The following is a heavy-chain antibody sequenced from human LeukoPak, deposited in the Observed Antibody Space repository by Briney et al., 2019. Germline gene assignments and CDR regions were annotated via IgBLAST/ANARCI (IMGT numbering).Heavy chain of an antibody. V-gene: IGHV3-33*01. Sequence: GGPLRLSCAASGFTFSSYGMHWVRQAPGKGLEWVAVIWYDGSSKYYADSVKGRFTISRDNSKNTLYLQMNSLRAEDTAVYYCARDSNSGSPDYWGQGTLVTVSS. CDR2: IWYDGSSK. CDR1: GFTFSSYG. D-gene: IGHD1-26*01. CDR3: ARDSNSGSPDY. J-gene: IGHJ4*02.